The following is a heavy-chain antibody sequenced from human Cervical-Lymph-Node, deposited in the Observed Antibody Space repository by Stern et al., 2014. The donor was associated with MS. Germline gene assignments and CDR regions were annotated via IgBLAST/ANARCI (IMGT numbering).Heavy chain of an antibody. Sequence: QVQLVQSGAEVQKPGASLKLSCKTSGYTFTSYYIHWVRQAPGQGLEWMGIINTRGGDTSHSKKFQGRVVMSWDTSTSTVYMELSSLRSDDTAIYYCARDIVVVAGALPDFKYGMDVWGQGTTVTVSS. V-gene: IGHV1-46*01. CDR3: ARDIVVVAGALPDFKYGMDV. J-gene: IGHJ6*02. D-gene: IGHD2-15*01. CDR1: GYTFTSYY. CDR2: INTRGGDT.